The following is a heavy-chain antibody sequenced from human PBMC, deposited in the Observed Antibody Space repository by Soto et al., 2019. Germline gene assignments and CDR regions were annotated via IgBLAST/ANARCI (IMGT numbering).Heavy chain of an antibody. D-gene: IGHD2-8*02. CDR1: GSSISSSSYY. CDR3: ARDKITGLFDY. V-gene: IGHV4-39*07. CDR2: IYYSGST. Sequence: SETLSLTCTVSGSSISSSSYYWGWIRQPPGKGLEWIGSIYYSGSTNYNPSLKSRVTISVDTSKNHFSLKLSSVTAADTAVYYCARDKITGLFDYWGQGTLVTVSS. J-gene: IGHJ4*02.